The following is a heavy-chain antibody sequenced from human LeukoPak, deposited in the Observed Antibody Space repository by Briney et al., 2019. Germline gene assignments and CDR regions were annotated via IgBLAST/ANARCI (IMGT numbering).Heavy chain of an antibody. CDR2: INHSGST. CDR1: GGSISSYF. Sequence: PSETLSLTCTVSGGSISSYFWSWIRQPPGKGLEWIGEINHSGSTNYNPSLKSRVTISVDTSKNQFSLKLSSVTAADTAVYYCARSFHRKPFDPWGQGTLVTVSS. CDR3: ARSFHRKPFDP. J-gene: IGHJ5*02. V-gene: IGHV4-34*01. D-gene: IGHD1-14*01.